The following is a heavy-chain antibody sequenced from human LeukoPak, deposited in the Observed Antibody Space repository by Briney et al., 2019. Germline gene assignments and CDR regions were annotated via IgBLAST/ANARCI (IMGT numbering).Heavy chain of an antibody. CDR1: GFTFSSYA. CDR3: AKLGNNQSKYPTDY. CDR2: ISGSGGST. J-gene: IGHJ4*02. D-gene: IGHD1-14*01. V-gene: IGHV3-23*01. Sequence: GGSLRLSCAASGFTFSSYAMSWVRQAPGKGLEWVSAISGSGGSTYYADSVKGRFTISRDNSKNTLYLQMNSLRAEDTAVYYCAKLGNNQSKYPTDYWGQGTLVTVSS.